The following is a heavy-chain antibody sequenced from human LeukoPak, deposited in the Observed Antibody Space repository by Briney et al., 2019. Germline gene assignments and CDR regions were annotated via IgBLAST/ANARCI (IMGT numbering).Heavy chain of an antibody. CDR3: ARDLDYGGRGLGS. Sequence: QSGGSLRLSCAASGFTFSSYSMNWVRQAPGKGLEWVSYISSSSSTIYYADSVRGRFTISRDNAKSSLSLQMNSLRAEDTAVYYCARDLDYGGRGLGSWGQGTLVIVSS. V-gene: IGHV3-48*04. CDR1: GFTFSSYS. D-gene: IGHD4-23*01. J-gene: IGHJ4*02. CDR2: ISSSSSTI.